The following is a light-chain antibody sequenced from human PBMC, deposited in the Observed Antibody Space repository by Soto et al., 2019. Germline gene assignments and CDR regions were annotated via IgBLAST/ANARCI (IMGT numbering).Light chain of an antibody. CDR2: GAS. CDR3: QQYSNWPIT. Sequence: IVMTQSPATLSVSPGERATLSCRASQSVRSNLAWYQQKPGQAPRLLIYGASTRATGIPARFSGSGSGTEFTLTISSPQSEDSAVYYCQQYSNWPITFGQGTRLEIX. V-gene: IGKV3-15*01. CDR1: QSVRSN. J-gene: IGKJ5*01.